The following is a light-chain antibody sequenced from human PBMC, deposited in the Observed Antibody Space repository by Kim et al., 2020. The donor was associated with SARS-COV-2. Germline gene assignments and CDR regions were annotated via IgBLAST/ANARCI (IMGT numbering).Light chain of an antibody. V-gene: IGLV1-40*01. CDR3: QSYDSSLSGSV. J-gene: IGLJ3*02. CDR1: SSHIGSGYD. Sequence: QRVTIACTGSSSHIGSGYDVHWYQQLPGTAPKLLIYGNSNRPSGVPDRFSGSKSGTSASLAITGLQAEDEADYYCQSYDSSLSGSVFGGGTKLTVL. CDR2: GNS.